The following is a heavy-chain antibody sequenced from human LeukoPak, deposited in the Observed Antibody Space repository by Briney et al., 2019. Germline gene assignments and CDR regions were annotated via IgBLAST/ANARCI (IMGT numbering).Heavy chain of an antibody. CDR3: ARIGSSGYYYFSIY. D-gene: IGHD3-22*01. V-gene: IGHV1-18*01. Sequence: ASVKVSRKASGYTFTSFGISWVRQAPGQGLDWMGWISAYNGNTNYAQKLQGRVTLTTDTSTSTAYMELRSLRSDDTAVYYCARIGSSGYYYFSIYWGQGTLVTVSS. CDR1: GYTFTSFG. J-gene: IGHJ4*02. CDR2: ISAYNGNT.